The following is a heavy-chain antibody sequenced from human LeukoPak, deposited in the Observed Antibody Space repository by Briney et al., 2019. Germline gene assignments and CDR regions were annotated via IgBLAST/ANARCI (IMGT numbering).Heavy chain of an antibody. Sequence: GGSLRLSCAASGFTFSSYGMHWVRQAPGKGLEWVAVISYDGSNKYYADSVKGRFTISRDDSKNTLYLQMNSLRAEDTAVYYCAKGDDYGDYWGQGTLVTVSS. CDR3: AKGDDYGDY. CDR2: ISYDGSNK. V-gene: IGHV3-30*18. J-gene: IGHJ4*02. CDR1: GFTFSSYG.